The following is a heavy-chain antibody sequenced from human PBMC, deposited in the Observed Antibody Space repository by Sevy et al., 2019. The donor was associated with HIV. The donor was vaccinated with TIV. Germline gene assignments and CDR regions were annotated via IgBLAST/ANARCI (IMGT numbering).Heavy chain of an antibody. CDR1: GFIFDDYA. D-gene: IGHD1-26*01. V-gene: IGHV3-9*01. CDR2: ITLISINI. CDR3: AKGGIGSFWSAIDY. Sequence: GGSLRLSCSASGFIFDDYAMHWIRQAPWKGLEWVASITLISINIVYADSVKGRLTISRDNARNSLYLQMNSLTSADKAFYYCAKGGIGSFWSAIDYWGRGTLVTVSS. J-gene: IGHJ4*02.